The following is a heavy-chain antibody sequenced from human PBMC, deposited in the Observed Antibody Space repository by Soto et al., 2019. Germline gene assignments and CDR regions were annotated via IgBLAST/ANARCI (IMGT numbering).Heavy chain of an antibody. CDR1: VFTFNAAW. V-gene: IGHV3-15*01. Sequence: GSLRLSCAASVFTFNAAWMGWVRQAPGKGLEWVGRIKSKTDGGTTDFAAPVKGRFTISRDDSKNTVYLQMNSLKIEDTAVYYCTTGLAAAGTNYWGQGTLVTVSS. D-gene: IGHD6-13*01. CDR3: TTGLAAAGTNY. J-gene: IGHJ4*02. CDR2: IKSKTDGGTT.